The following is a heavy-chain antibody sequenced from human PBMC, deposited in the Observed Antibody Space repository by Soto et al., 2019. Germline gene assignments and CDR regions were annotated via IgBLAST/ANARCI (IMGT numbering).Heavy chain of an antibody. V-gene: IGHV4-39*01. CDR1: GDSITWSSCC. CDR2: VYYSGST. J-gene: IGHJ5*02. D-gene: IGHD2-15*01. Sequence: SETLSLTCTLSGDSITWSSCCWGWIRQPPGKGLEWVGDVYYSGSTYYNPSLKSRLTMSIDTSKGQFSLKMSSVTDADTGVYYCARLTSRIPAASHGRSNCLDPCGPVTLVTVSS. CDR3: ARLTSRIPAASHGRSNCLDP.